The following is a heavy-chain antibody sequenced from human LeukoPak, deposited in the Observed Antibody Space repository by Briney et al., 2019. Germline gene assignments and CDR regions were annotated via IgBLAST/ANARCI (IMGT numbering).Heavy chain of an antibody. Sequence: GGSLRLSCVASGFTFSSHLMHWVRQVPGKGLVWVSRIDSDGSKTDYADSVKGRFTFSRDNARNTLYLQMNSLRAEDTAVYYCVRLSSGYHGLIDHWGQGTLVTVSS. J-gene: IGHJ4*02. D-gene: IGHD3-22*01. CDR1: GFTFSSHL. V-gene: IGHV3-74*01. CDR3: VRLSSGYHGLIDH. CDR2: IDSDGSKT.